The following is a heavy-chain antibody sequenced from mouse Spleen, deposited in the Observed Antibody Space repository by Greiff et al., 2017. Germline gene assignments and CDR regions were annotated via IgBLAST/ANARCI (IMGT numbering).Heavy chain of an antibody. CDR3: ARYYYGSSYWYFDV. Sequence: EVQLQQSGPELVKPGASVKMSCKASGYTFTDYNMHWVKQSHGTSLEWIGYINPNNGGTSYNQKFKGKATLTVNKSSSTAYMELRSLTSEDSAVYYCARYYYGSSYWYFDVWGTGTTVTVSS. D-gene: IGHD1-1*01. CDR1: GYTFTDYN. J-gene: IGHJ1*03. V-gene: IGHV1-22*01. CDR2: INPNNGGT.